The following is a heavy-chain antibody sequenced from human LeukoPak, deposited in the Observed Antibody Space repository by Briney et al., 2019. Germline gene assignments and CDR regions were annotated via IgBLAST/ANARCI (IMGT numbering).Heavy chain of an antibody. CDR1: GCVLRSYP. Sequence: GGSLRLSWAASGCVLRSYPVHWVRQAPGKGLEWVAVVSYDRSGENYADSVNGRFTISRDNSKNTLYLQMNSLRAEDTAVFYCARDGVGTAFDLWGQGTMVTVSS. V-gene: IGHV3-30*01. CDR3: ARDGVGTAFDL. CDR2: VSYDRSGE. D-gene: IGHD1-26*01. J-gene: IGHJ3*01.